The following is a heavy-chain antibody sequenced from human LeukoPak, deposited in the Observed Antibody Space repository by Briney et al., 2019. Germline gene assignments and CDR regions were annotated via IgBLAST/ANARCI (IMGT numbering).Heavy chain of an antibody. V-gene: IGHV4-34*01. Sequence: SETLSLPCAVYGGSFSGYYWSWIRQPPGKGLEWIGEINHSGSTNYNPSLKSRVTISVDTSKNQFSLKLSSVTAADTAVYYCARGGGYSYGYGYYFDYWGQGTLVTVSS. J-gene: IGHJ4*02. CDR1: GGSFSGYY. CDR3: ARGGGYSYGYGYYFDY. D-gene: IGHD5-18*01. CDR2: INHSGST.